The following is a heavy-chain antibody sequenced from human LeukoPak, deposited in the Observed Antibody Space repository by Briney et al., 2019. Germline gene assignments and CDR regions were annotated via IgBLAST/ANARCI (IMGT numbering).Heavy chain of an antibody. CDR1: GFTFSSYA. J-gene: IGHJ5*02. V-gene: IGHV3-23*01. D-gene: IGHD6-19*01. Sequence: GGSLRLSCAACGFTFSSYAMRWVRQAPGKGLEWVSAISGSGGSTYYADSVKGRFTISRDNSKDTLYLQMNSLRAEDTAVYYCAKAQAVAGGRWFDPSGQGTLVTVSS. CDR3: AKAQAVAGGRWFDP. CDR2: ISGSGGST.